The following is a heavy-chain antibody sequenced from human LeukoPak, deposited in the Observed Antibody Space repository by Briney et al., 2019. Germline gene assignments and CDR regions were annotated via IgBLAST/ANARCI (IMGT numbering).Heavy chain of an antibody. V-gene: IGHV3-23*01. CDR1: GFRFSASS. CDR3: AKEAAMDYFDY. D-gene: IGHD5-18*01. CDR2: ISGSGGST. J-gene: IGHJ4*02. Sequence: PGGSLRLSCAASGFRFSASSMSWVREAPGKGLEWVSAISGSGGSTYYADSVKGRFTISRDNSKNTLYLQMNSLRAEDTAVYYCAKEAAMDYFDYWGQGTLVTVSS.